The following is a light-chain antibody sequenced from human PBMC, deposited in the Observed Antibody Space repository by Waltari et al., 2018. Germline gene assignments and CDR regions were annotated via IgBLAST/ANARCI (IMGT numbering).Light chain of an antibody. V-gene: IGLV1-47*01. J-gene: IGLJ2*01. CDR2: RNN. Sequence: QSVLTQPPSASGTPGQRVTISCSGSSSNIGSNYVYWYQQLPGTAPKLLIYRNNQRASGAPDRFSGSKSGTSASLAISGLRSEDEADYYCAAWDDSLSGVVFGGGTKLTVL. CDR1: SSNIGSNY. CDR3: AAWDDSLSGVV.